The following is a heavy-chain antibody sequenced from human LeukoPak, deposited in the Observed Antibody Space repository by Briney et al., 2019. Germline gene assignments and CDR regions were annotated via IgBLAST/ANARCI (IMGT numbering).Heavy chain of an antibody. Sequence: GGSLRLSCAASGFSVRSNYISWVRQAPGKGLEWIADITISGHTKNYADSVKGRFTISRDNARTSLYLQMNSLRVEDTGVYYCARGDPHADLWGQGTLVTVSS. CDR1: GFSVRSNY. V-gene: IGHV3-11*04. J-gene: IGHJ5*02. CDR3: ARGDPHADL. CDR2: ITISGHTK.